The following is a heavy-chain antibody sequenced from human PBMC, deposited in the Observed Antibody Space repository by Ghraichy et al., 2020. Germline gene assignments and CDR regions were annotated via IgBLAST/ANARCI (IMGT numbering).Heavy chain of an antibody. CDR3: ARGGDIVVVPAARVMDV. CDR1: GYTFTGYY. V-gene: IGHV1-2*02. Sequence: ASVKVSCKASGYTFTGYYMHWVRQAPGQGLEWMGWINPNSGGTNYAQKFQGRVTMTRDTSISTAYMELSRLRSDDTAVYYWARGGDIVVVPAARVMDVWGQGTTVTVSS. D-gene: IGHD2-2*01. CDR2: INPNSGGT. J-gene: IGHJ6*02.